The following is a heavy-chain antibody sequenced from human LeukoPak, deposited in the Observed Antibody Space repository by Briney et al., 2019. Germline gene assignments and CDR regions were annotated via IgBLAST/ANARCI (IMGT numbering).Heavy chain of an antibody. V-gene: IGHV4-38-2*02. D-gene: IGHD4-17*01. J-gene: IGHJ4*02. CDR3: ARGYDYGDYGDPFYY. CDR2: IYHSGST. CDR1: GYSISSGYY. Sequence: SETLSLTCTVSGYSISSGYYWGWIRQPPGKGLEWIGSIYHSGSTYYNPSLKSRVTISVDTYKNQFSLKLSSVTAADTAVYYCARGYDYGDYGDPFYYCGQGTLVTVSS.